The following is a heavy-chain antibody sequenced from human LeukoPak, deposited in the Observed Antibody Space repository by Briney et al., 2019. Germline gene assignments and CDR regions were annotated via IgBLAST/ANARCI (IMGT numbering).Heavy chain of an antibody. CDR2: ISGSGGTT. V-gene: IGHV3-23*01. J-gene: IGHJ4*02. CDR3: ARTDCSGSSCYKIYYFDY. Sequence: GGSLRLSCAASGFTFDDYGMSWVRQAPEKGLEWVSTISGSGGTTDYADSVKGRFTISRDNSKNTLYLQMNSLRAEDTAVYYCARTDCSGSSCYKIYYFDYWGQGTLVTVSS. CDR1: GFTFDDYG. D-gene: IGHD2-15*01.